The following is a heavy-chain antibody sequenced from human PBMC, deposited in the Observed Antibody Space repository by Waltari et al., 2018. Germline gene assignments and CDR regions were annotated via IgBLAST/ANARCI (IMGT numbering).Heavy chain of an antibody. CDR2: ISSRSSYR. J-gene: IGHJ6*02. V-gene: IGHV3-21*01. Sequence: EVQLVESGGGLVKPGGSMSLSCVVSGFTFKDSAMTWVRQAPGKGLEWVSSISSRSSYRYYADSVKGRVTISRDNAKNSLYLQMNSLRAEDTAVYFCARTYCDTDCYTLDGMDVWGQGTTVTVSS. CDR1: GFTFKDSA. D-gene: IGHD3-16*02. CDR3: ARTYCDTDCYTLDGMDV.